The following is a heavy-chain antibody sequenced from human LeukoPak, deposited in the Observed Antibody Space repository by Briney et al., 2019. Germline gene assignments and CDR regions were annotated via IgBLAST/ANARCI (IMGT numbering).Heavy chain of an antibody. V-gene: IGHV3-30*18. CDR3: AKRRGLELLYYYYMDV. D-gene: IGHD1-7*01. J-gene: IGHJ6*03. CDR1: GFTFSSYA. Sequence: GGSLRLSCVASGFTFSSYAMNWVRQAPGKGLEWVAVISYDGSNKYYADSVKGRFTISRDNSKNTLYLQMNSLRAEDTAVYYCAKRRGLELLYYYYMDVWGKGTTVTVSS. CDR2: ISYDGSNK.